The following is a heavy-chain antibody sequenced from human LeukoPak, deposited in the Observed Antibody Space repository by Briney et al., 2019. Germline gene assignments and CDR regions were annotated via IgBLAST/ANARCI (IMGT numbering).Heavy chain of an antibody. CDR1: GITLSNYG. V-gene: IGHV3-23*01. CDR3: AKRGIVIRAVLVVGFHKEAYFFDC. D-gene: IGHD3-16*01. J-gene: IGHJ4*02. CDR2: ISGSGGGT. Sequence: PGGSLRLSGAVSGITLSNYGMSWVRQAPGRGLEWVAGISGSGGGTNYADSVKGRFTISRDNPKNTLYLQMNSLRAEDTAVYFCAKRGIVIRAVLVVGFHKEAYFFDCWGQGALVTVSS.